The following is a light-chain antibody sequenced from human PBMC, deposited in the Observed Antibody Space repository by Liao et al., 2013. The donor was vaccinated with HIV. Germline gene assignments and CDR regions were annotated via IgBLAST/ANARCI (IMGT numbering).Light chain of an antibody. V-gene: IGLV3-25*02. CDR2: KDS. CDR1: ALPNQY. CDR3: QVWDSASDHYV. Sequence: SYELTQPLSVSVSPGQTARIACSGDALPNQYAYWYQQKPGQAPVLVISKDSDRPSGIPERFSGSISGNTATLTITRVEAGDEADYYCQVWDSASDHYVFGGGTKVTVL. J-gene: IGLJ1*01.